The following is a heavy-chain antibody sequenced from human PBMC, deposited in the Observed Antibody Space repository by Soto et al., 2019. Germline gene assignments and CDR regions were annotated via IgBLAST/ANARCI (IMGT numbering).Heavy chain of an antibody. Sequence: LSLSCASAGITFTSCSMNWVRQAPGKGLEWVSSISSSSSYIYYADSVKGRFTISRDNAKNSLYLQMNSLRAEDTAVYYCARGPSSSGYYPHWGQGTLVTVSS. V-gene: IGHV3-21*01. D-gene: IGHD3-22*01. J-gene: IGHJ4*02. CDR1: GITFTSCS. CDR3: ARGPSSSGYYPH. CDR2: ISSSSSYI.